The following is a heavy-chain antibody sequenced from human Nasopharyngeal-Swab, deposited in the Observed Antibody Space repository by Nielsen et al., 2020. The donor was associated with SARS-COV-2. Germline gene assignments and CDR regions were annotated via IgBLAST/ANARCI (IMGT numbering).Heavy chain of an antibody. CDR1: GGSISPYY. Sequence: SETLSLTCTVSGGSISPYYWSWIWRPPGKGLDWIGYISYSGSTNYNPSLKSRVTISVDTSKKQFSLRLSSLTAADTAVYYCARHAPPVYYYYMDVWGKGTTVTVSS. V-gene: IGHV4-59*08. J-gene: IGHJ6*03. CDR3: ARHAPPVYYYYMDV. CDR2: ISYSGST.